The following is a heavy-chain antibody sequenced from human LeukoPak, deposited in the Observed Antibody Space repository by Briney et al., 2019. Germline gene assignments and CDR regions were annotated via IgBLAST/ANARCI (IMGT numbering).Heavy chain of an antibody. CDR1: GLTFEDYT. CDR2: ISSSSSYI. J-gene: IGHJ3*02. D-gene: IGHD2-15*01. CDR3: ARETYCSGGSCYKGNAIDI. V-gene: IGHV3-21*03. Sequence: PGGSLRLSCEGSGLTFEDYTMHWVRQAPGKGLEWVSSISSSSSYIYYADSVKGRFTISRDNAKNSLYLQINSLRADDTAVYYCARETYCSGGSCYKGNAIDIWGRGTMVTVSS.